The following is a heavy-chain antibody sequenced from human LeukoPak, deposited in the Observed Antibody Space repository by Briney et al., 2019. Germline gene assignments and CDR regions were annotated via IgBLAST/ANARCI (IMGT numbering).Heavy chain of an antibody. V-gene: IGHV1-2*06. D-gene: IGHD3-3*01. CDR1: GYTFTDYY. J-gene: IGHJ4*02. CDR3: AREGEWLSYYFDY. CDR2: INPNSGGT. Sequence: ASVKISCKVSGYTFTDYYMHWVRQAPGQGLEWMGRINPNSGGTNYAQKFQGRVTMTRDTSISTAYMELSRLRSDDTAVYYCAREGEWLSYYFDYWGQGTLVTVSS.